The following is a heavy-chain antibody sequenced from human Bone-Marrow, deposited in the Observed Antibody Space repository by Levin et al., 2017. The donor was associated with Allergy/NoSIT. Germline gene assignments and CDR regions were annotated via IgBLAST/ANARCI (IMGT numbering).Heavy chain of an antibody. CDR3: ARHIETCSSTTCYAYYFDY. CDR1: GGSISSSTFY. D-gene: IGHD2-2*01. V-gene: IGHV4-39*01. J-gene: IGHJ4*02. Sequence: GSLRLSCTVSGGSISSSTFYWGWIRQPPGKGLEWIGSVHYNGNTYSNPSLKSRVTMSVDTSKNRFSLRLSSVTVADTAMYFCARHIETCSSTTCYAYYFDYWGQGTLVTVSS. CDR2: VHYNGNT.